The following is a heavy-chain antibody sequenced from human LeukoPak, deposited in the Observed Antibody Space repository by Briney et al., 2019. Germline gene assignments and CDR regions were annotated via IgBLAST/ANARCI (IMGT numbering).Heavy chain of an antibody. CDR1: GFTFSSYA. Sequence: GGSLRLSCAASGFTFSSYAMHWVRQAPGKGLEWVAVISDEGSNKYYADSVKGRFTISRDNSKNTLYLQMNSLRAEDTAVYYCARDYVSGWYYSYYYYGMDVWGQGTTVTVSS. V-gene: IGHV3-30-3*01. CDR2: ISDEGSNK. J-gene: IGHJ6*02. CDR3: ARDYVSGWYYSYYYYGMDV. D-gene: IGHD6-19*01.